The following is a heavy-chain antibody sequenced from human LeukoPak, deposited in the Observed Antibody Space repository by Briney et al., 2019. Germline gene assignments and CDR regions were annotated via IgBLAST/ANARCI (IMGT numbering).Heavy chain of an antibody. J-gene: IGHJ6*02. D-gene: IGHD2-2*01. CDR2: IYPGDSDT. V-gene: IGHV5-51*01. Sequence: GESLKISCRAPGYSFTTCWIGWVRQMPGRGLDWMGIIYPGDSDTRYSPSFQGQVTISADKSISTAYLQWISLKASDTAMYYCARQCTNSSFYYYYYGMDVWGQGTTVTVSS. CDR1: GYSFTTCW. CDR3: ARQCTNSSFYYYYYGMDV.